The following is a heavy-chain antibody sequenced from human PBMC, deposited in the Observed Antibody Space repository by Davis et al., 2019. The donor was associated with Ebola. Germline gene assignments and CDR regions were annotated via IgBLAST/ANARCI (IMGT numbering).Heavy chain of an antibody. CDR2: INGDGSRT. J-gene: IGHJ5*02. CDR1: GFTFSRDW. CDR3: ARVGYDDSWRWFDP. V-gene: IGHV3-74*01. D-gene: IGHD5-12*01. Sequence: PGGSLRLSCAASGFTFSRDWMHWVRQAPGKGLVWVSRINGDGSRTNYADSVKGRLTISKDNAKNTVYLQMNSLRAEDTAVYYCARVGYDDSWRWFDPWGQGTLVTVSS.